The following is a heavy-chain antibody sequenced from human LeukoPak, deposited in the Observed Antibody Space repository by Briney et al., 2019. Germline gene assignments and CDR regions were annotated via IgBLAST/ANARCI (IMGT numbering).Heavy chain of an antibody. CDR3: ARDSMSY. D-gene: IGHD2-2*01. Sequence: GGSLRLSCAASGFTFSSYTMNWVRQAPGKELEWVSVIYSGGSTYYADSVKGRFTISRDNSKNTLYLQMNSLRAEDTAVYYCARDSMSYWGQGTLVTVSS. J-gene: IGHJ4*02. CDR1: GFTFSSYT. V-gene: IGHV3-53*01. CDR2: IYSGGST.